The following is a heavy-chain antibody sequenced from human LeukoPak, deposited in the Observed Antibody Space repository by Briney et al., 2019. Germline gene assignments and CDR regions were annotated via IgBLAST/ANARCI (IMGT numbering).Heavy chain of an antibody. D-gene: IGHD5-18*01. Sequence: PSETLSLTCTVSGGSISSYYWSWIRQPPGKGLEWIGYIYYSGSTNYNPSLKGRVTISVDTSKNQFSLKLSSVTAADTAVYYCARGGRYSYGYDYWGQGTLVTVS. CDR1: GGSISSYY. CDR2: IYYSGST. V-gene: IGHV4-59*01. CDR3: ARGGRYSYGYDY. J-gene: IGHJ4*02.